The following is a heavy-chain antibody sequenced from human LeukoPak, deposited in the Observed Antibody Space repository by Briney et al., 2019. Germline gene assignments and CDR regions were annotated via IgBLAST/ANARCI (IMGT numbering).Heavy chain of an antibody. CDR3: ARGRAEYYDFWSGSRNYYYYMDV. CDR2: INHSGST. CDR1: GGSFSGYY. D-gene: IGHD3-3*01. J-gene: IGHJ6*03. V-gene: IGHV4-34*01. Sequence: SETLSLTCAVYGGSFSGYYWSWIRQPPGKGLEWIGEINHSGSTNYNPSLKSRVTISVDTSKNQFSLKLSSVTAADTAVYYCARGRAEYYDFWSGSRNYYYYMDVWGKGTTVTVSS.